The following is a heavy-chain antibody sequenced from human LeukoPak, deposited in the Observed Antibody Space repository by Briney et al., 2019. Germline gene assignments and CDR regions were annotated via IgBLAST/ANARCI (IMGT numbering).Heavy chain of an antibody. CDR3: ARAGDSSGYWNY. Sequence: GGSLRLSCAASGFTLSTYWMHWVRQAPGKGLVWVARINSDGRITTYADSVKGRFTISRDNAKNTPYLQMNSLRAEDTAVYYCARAGDSSGYWNYWGQGTLVTVSS. J-gene: IGHJ4*02. D-gene: IGHD3-22*01. CDR1: GFTLSTYW. CDR2: INSDGRIT. V-gene: IGHV3-74*01.